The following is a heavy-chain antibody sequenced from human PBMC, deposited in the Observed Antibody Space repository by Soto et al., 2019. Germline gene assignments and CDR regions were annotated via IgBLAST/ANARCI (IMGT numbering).Heavy chain of an antibody. CDR1: GGSIRSGGYY. J-gene: IGHJ6*02. D-gene: IGHD5-18*01. Sequence: SETLSLTCTVSGGSIRSGGYYWSWVRQNPRRGLEWIGNIYYSGNTYYNPSLKSRLTISVDTSKNQFSLNLSSVTAADTAVYYCARDRLMATAGTARHYFGLDVRGQGTTVTVSS. CDR3: ARDRLMATAGTARHYFGLDV. V-gene: IGHV4-31*03. CDR2: IYYSGNT.